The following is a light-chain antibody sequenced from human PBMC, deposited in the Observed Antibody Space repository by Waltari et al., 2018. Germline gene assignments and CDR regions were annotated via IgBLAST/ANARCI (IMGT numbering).Light chain of an antibody. CDR1: QSVLYSFNNKNF. V-gene: IGKV4-1*01. Sequence: DIVMTQSPDSLAVSLGERATINCKSSQSVLYSFNNKNFLSWYQQKPGQPPKLLIYWASTRESGVPERFSGSGSGADFTLNISSLQTEDVAVYYCKQYHSTPYTFGQGTKLEIK. CDR2: WAS. J-gene: IGKJ2*01. CDR3: KQYHSTPYT.